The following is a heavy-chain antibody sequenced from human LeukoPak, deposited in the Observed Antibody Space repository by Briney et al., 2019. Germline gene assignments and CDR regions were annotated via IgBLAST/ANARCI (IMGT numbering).Heavy chain of an antibody. CDR2: INHSGST. CDR1: GGSFSGYY. CDR3: ARGLRSGLAR. J-gene: IGHJ4*02. Sequence: TPSETLSLTCAVYGGSFSGYYWSWIRQPPGKGLEWIGEINHSGSTNYNPSLKSRVTISVDTSKNQFSLKLRSVTAADTAVYYCARGLRSGLARWGQGTLVTVSS. V-gene: IGHV4-34*01.